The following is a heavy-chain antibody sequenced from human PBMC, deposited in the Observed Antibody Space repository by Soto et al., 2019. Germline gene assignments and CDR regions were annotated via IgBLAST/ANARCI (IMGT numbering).Heavy chain of an antibody. CDR3: ARDHCTGGNCYSNMGDWYFDL. CDR1: GDSINAENW. CDR2: THHSGGT. D-gene: IGHD2-15*01. J-gene: IGHJ2*01. Sequence: QVQLQESGPGVVKPSETLSLTCAVSGDSINAENWWTWLRQTPGKGLEWLAETHHSGGTKYNPSLSGRVSILLDRPRNQFSLRLRSVTAADTAQYYCARDHCTGGNCYSNMGDWYFDLWGRGALVTVSS. V-gene: IGHV4-4*02.